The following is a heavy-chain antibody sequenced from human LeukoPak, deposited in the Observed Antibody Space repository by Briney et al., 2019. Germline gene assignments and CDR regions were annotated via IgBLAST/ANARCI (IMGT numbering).Heavy chain of an antibody. V-gene: IGHV4-59*01. CDR2: IYYSGST. D-gene: IGHD3-22*01. CDR1: GGSISSYY. J-gene: IGHJ4*02. CDR3: ARVDYYDSSGYSLDY. Sequence: SETLSLTCTVSGGSISSYYWSWIRQPPGKGLEWIGYIYYSGSTNYNPSLKSRVSISGDTSKNQFSLKLSSVTAADTAVYYCARVDYYDSSGYSLDYWGQGTLVTVSS.